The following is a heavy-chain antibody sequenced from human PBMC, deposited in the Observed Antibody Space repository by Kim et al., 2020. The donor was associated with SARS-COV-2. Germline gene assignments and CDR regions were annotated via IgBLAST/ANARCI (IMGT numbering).Heavy chain of an antibody. D-gene: IGHD6-13*01. V-gene: IGHV1-69*04. J-gene: IGHJ6*02. Sequence: YAQKFQGRVTITADKSTSTAYMELSSLRSEDTAVYYCARDHYGSSSAMDVWGQGTTVTVSS. CDR3: ARDHYGSSSAMDV.